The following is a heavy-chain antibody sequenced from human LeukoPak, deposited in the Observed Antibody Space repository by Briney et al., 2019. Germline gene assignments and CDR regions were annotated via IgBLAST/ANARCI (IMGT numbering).Heavy chain of an antibody. Sequence: ASVKVSCKASGYSFISYYMHWVRQAPGQGLEWMGIFNPSGGSTNYAQKFQGRATMTRNTSTSTVYMQLSSLRSEDTALYYCARLGFSGYDAFDIWGQGTMVTVSS. J-gene: IGHJ3*02. D-gene: IGHD3-22*01. CDR1: GYSFISYY. CDR2: FNPSGGST. CDR3: ARLGFSGYDAFDI. V-gene: IGHV1-46*01.